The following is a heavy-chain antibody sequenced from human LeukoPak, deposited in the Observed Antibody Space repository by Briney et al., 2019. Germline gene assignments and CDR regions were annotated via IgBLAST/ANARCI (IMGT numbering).Heavy chain of an antibody. J-gene: IGHJ4*02. D-gene: IGHD3-16*01. CDR1: GYTFTSYY. V-gene: IGHV1-46*01. Sequence: ASVKVSCKASGYTFTSYYMHWVRQAPGQGLEWMGIINPSGGSTSYAQKFQGRVTMTRDMSTSTVYMELSSLRSEDTAVYYCARDRDYDYVWGSFGYWGQGTLVTVSS. CDR2: INPSGGST. CDR3: ARDRDYDYVWGSFGY.